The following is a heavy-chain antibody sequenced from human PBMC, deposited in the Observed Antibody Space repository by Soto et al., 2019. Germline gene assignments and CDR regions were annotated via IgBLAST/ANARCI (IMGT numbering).Heavy chain of an antibody. V-gene: IGHV3-23*01. D-gene: IGHD4-17*01. Sequence: GGSLSLSCSSSGFTFSSSAISWVRQAPGKGLEWVSAVSANGQGIYYADSVRGRFTISRDNSKNTVFLHMDSLSAEDTAVYYCAIDRNYPRDYFQERGHASRVTV. CDR1: GFTFSSSA. CDR3: AIDRNYPRDYFQE. J-gene: IGHJ4*01. CDR2: VSANGQGI.